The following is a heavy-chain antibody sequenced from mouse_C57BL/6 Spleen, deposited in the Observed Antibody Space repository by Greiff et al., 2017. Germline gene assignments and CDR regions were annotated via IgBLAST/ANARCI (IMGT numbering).Heavy chain of an antibody. V-gene: IGHV3-6*01. CDR2: ISYDGSN. CDR1: GYSITSGYY. Sequence: ESGPGLVKPSQSLSLTCSVTGYSITSGYYWNWIRQFPGNKLEWMGYISYDGSNNYNPSLKNRISTTRDTSKNQFFLKLNSVTTEDTATYYCAREGGSRAMDYWGQGTSVTVSS. J-gene: IGHJ4*01. D-gene: IGHD1-1*02. CDR3: AREGGSRAMDY.